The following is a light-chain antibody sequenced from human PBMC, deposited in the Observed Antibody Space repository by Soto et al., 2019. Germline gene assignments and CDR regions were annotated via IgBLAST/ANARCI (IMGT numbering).Light chain of an antibody. CDR1: INDIGRFNY. CDR2: GVS. V-gene: IGLV2-14*01. Sequence: QSVLTQPASVSGSPGQSITISCAGTINDIGRFNYVSWYRQHPGEAPKLIIYGVSDRPSGVSDRFSGSKSGDTASLTISGLQTEDEAHYYCSSFTLYNTVVFGGGTKLT. CDR3: SSFTLYNTVV. J-gene: IGLJ2*01.